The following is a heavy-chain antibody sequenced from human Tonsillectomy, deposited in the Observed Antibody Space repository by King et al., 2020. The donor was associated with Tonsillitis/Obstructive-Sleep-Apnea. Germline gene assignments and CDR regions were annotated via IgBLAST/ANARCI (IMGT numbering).Heavy chain of an antibody. CDR2: ISSSNNYI. CDR1: GFTFSSYS. D-gene: IGHD6-13*01. V-gene: IGHV3-21*01. J-gene: IGHJ4*02. CDR3: ARDVGPTSSSSQGH. Sequence: VQLVESGGGLVKPGGSLRLSCAASGFTFSSYSMNWVRQAPGKGLEWGSSISSSNNYIFCADSVKGRFTISRDNAKNSLYLQMNSLRAEDTAVYYCARDVGPTSSSSQGHWGQGTLVTVSS.